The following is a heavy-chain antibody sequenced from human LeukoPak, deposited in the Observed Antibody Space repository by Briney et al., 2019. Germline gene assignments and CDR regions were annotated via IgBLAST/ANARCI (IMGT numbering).Heavy chain of an antibody. V-gene: IGHV4-34*01. CDR2: INHSGST. CDR1: GGSFSGYY. D-gene: IGHD3-16*02. Sequence: SETLSLTCAVYGGSFSGYYWSWIRQPPGKGLEWIGEINHSGSTNYNPSLKSRVTISVDTSKNQFPLKLSSVTAADTAVYYCARLTYYDYVWGSYRQKYFDYWGQGTLVTVSS. CDR3: ARLTYYDYVWGSYRQKYFDY. J-gene: IGHJ4*02.